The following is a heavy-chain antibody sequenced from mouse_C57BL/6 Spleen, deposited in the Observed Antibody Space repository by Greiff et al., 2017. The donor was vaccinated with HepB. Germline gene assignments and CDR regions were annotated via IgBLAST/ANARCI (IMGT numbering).Heavy chain of an antibody. CDR1: GYTFTDYE. CDR3: TRSPDLLAVATPFAY. CDR2: IDPETGGT. Sequence: QVHVKQSGAELVRPGASVTLSCKASGYTFTDYEMHWVKQTPVHGLEWIGAIDPETGGTAYNQKFKGKAILTADKSSSTAYMELRSLTSEDSAVYYCTRSPDLLAVATPFAYWGQGTLVTVSA. D-gene: IGHD1-1*01. J-gene: IGHJ3*01. V-gene: IGHV1-15*01.